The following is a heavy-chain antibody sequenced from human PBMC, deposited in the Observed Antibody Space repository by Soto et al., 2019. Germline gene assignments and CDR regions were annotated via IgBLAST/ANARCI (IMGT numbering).Heavy chain of an antibody. D-gene: IGHD4-17*01. CDR3: ARGRDGGAAN. Sequence: QVQLQQWGAGLLKPSETLSLTCAVYGGSFSGYYWSWIRQPPGKGLEWIGEINPSGSTNYTPSLKCRVTMSGDTPKNQFSLKLTSVTAADTAVYYCARGRDGGAANWGQGTLVTVSS. V-gene: IGHV4-34*01. J-gene: IGHJ4*02. CDR2: INPSGST. CDR1: GGSFSGYY.